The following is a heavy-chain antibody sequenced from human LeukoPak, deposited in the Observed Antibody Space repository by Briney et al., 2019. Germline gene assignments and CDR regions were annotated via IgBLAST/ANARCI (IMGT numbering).Heavy chain of an antibody. D-gene: IGHD4-17*01. J-gene: IGHJ4*02. CDR3: ATSTVTNGFDY. V-gene: IGHV3-23*01. Sequence: GGSLRLSCAASGFTFSNIAFYWGRQAPGKGLEWVSSISDSDSRTNFADSVKGRFTISSDFSKNTLFLQMNGLRADDTAVYYCATSTVTNGFDYWGQGALVTVSS. CDR1: GFTFSNIA. CDR2: ISDSDSRT.